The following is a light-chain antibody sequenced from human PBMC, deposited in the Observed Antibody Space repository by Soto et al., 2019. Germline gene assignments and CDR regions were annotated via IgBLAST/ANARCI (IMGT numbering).Light chain of an antibody. CDR2: DNN. V-gene: IGLV1-51*01. CDR3: GTWDSSLSAGV. J-gene: IGLJ3*02. Sequence: QSVLTQPPSASAAPGQKVTISCSGSSSNIGNNYVTWYQQFPGTAPKLLIYDNNKRPSGIPDRFSGSKSGTSATLGITGLQTGDEADYYCGTWDSSLSAGVFGGGTKLTVL. CDR1: SSNIGNNY.